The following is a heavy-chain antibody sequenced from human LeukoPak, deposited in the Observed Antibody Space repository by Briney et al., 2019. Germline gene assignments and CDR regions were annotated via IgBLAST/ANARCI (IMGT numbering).Heavy chain of an antibody. CDR1: GGSISSYY. CDR2: IYYSGYT. Sequence: SETLSLTCTVSGGSISSYYWSWIRQPPGKGLKWIGNIYYSGYTTYSPSLRSRVTISVDTSKNQFSLKLSSVTAADTAVYYCARDRRITMVRGVITKYNWFDPWGQGTLVTVSS. V-gene: IGHV4-59*01. J-gene: IGHJ5*02. D-gene: IGHD3-10*01. CDR3: ARDRRITMVRGVITKYNWFDP.